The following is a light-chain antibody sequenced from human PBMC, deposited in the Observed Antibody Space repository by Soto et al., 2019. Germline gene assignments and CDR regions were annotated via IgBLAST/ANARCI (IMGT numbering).Light chain of an antibody. CDR1: NIGSKS. CDR3: QVWDSSSEHVV. J-gene: IGLJ2*01. V-gene: IGLV3-21*04. Sequence: SYELTQPPSVSVAPGKTARITCGGNNIGSKSVHWYQQKPGQAPVLVIYYDSDRPSGIPERFSGSNSGNTATLTISRVEAGDEADYYCQVWDSSSEHVVFGGGTKRTVL. CDR2: YDS.